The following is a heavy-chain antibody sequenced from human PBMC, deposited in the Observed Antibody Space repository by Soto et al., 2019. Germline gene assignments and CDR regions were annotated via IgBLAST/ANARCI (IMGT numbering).Heavy chain of an antibody. CDR2: ISSSSSTI. CDR1: GFTFSSYS. CDR3: ARKNTYYYDSSGRMDV. V-gene: IGHV3-48*02. J-gene: IGHJ6*02. D-gene: IGHD3-22*01. Sequence: EVQLVESGGGLVQPGGSLRLSCAASGFTFSSYSMNWVRQAPGKGLEWVSYISSSSSTIYYAGSVKGRFTISRDNAKNSLYLQMNSLRDEDTAVYYCARKNTYYYDSSGRMDVWGQGTTVTVSS.